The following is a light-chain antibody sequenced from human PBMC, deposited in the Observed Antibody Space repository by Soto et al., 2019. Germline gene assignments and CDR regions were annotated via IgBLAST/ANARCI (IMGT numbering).Light chain of an antibody. J-gene: IGLJ2*01. Sequence: QSALTQPPSASGSPGQSVTISCTGTNRDVGGYNYVSWYQQHPGNAPKVMIYDVTKRPSGVPSRFSGSKSGNTASLTVSGLQTEDEGDYYCSSYAGSNIIIFGGGTKADRP. CDR2: DVT. V-gene: IGLV2-8*01. CDR3: SSYAGSNIII. CDR1: NRDVGGYNY.